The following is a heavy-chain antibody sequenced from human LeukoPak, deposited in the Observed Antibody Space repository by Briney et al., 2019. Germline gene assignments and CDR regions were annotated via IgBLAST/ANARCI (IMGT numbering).Heavy chain of an antibody. CDR1: GYTFTSYD. J-gene: IGHJ4*02. CDR2: MNPNSGNT. Sequence: ASVKVSCKASGYTFTSYDINWVRQATGQGLEWMGWMNPNSGNTGYAQKFQGRVTITADKSTSTAYMELSSLRSEDTAVYYCARTERDYYFDYWGQGTLVAVSS. D-gene: IGHD5-24*01. V-gene: IGHV1-8*01. CDR3: ARTERDYYFDY.